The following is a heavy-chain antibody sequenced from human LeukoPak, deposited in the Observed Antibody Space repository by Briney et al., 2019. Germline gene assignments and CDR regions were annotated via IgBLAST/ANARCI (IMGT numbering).Heavy chain of an antibody. J-gene: IGHJ4*02. Sequence: PSETLSLTCSVSVGFTTYDYWNWIPQPAGKAPEWIGRIHTTGSTNYNPSLKSRLTMTLDKSKKRFSLKVTSMTAADTALYYCARGGGNRHFDSWGQGILVTVSS. CDR1: VGFTTYDY. CDR3: ARGGGNRHFDS. V-gene: IGHV4-4*07. CDR2: IHTTGST. D-gene: IGHD2-15*01.